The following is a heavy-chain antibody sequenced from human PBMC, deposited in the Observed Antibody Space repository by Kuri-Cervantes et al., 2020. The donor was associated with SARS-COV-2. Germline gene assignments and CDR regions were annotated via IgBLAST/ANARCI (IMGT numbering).Heavy chain of an antibody. V-gene: IGHV1-2*04. J-gene: IGHJ3*02. D-gene: IGHD3-22*01. CDR2: INPNSGGT. Sequence: SVKVSCKASGYTFTGYYMHWVRQAPGQGLEWMGWINPNSGGTNYAQKFQGWVTMTRDTSLSTVYMELSRLRSDDTAVYYCGRSTPFRRIVVIFQGGAFDIWGQGTMVTVSS. CDR3: GRSTPFRRIVVIFQGGAFDI. CDR1: GYTFTGYY.